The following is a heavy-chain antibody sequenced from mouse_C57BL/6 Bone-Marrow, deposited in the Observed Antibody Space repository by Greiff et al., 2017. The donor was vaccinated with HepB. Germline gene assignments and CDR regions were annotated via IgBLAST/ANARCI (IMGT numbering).Heavy chain of an antibody. CDR2: IWSGGST. J-gene: IGHJ3*01. V-gene: IGHV2-2*01. CDR3: ARSDGSSSFAY. CDR1: GFSLTSYG. D-gene: IGHD1-1*01. Sequence: QVQLQQSGPGLVQPSQSLSITCTVSGFSLTSYGVHWVRQSPGKGLEWLGVIWSGGSTDYNAAFISRLSISKDNSTSQVFFKMNSLQADDTAIYYCARSDGSSSFAYWGQGTLVTVSA.